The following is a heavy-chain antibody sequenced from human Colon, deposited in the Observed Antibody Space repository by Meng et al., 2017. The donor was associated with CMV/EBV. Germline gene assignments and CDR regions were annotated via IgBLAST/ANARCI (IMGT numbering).Heavy chain of an antibody. V-gene: IGHV3-74*01. CDR3: ATLPPGY. CDR2: IRSDGTIT. D-gene: IGHD2-21*02. J-gene: IGHJ4*02. Sequence: EVQVVASGGGLVQRGXSFRLSCAVSGFPFSSHWLDWVRQVPGKGLVWVSRIRSDGTITYYADSVKGRFTISRDNAKDTVYLQMNSLTDEDTAVYYCATLPPGYWGQGTLVTVSS. CDR1: GFPFSSHW.